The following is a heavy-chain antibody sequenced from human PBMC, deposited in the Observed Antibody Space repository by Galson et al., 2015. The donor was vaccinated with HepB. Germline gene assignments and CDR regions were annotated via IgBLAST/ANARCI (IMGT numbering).Heavy chain of an antibody. CDR3: SRTLPGIDLDY. V-gene: IGHV3-72*01. CDR2: VRHKARRYTT. J-gene: IGHJ4*02. Sequence: CCAASGFTFSDYYMEWVRQAPGKGLEWVGRVRHKARRYTTDYVASVEGRFTIARDDSKNSLYLQMDSLKTEDTAVYYCSRTLPGIDLDYWGQGTLVTVSS. CDR1: GFTFSDYY. D-gene: IGHD3-3*02.